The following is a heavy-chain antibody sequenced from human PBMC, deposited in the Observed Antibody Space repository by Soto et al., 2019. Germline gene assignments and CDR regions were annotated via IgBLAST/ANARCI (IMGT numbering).Heavy chain of an antibody. D-gene: IGHD3-16*01. CDR1: GGSFSDYY. V-gene: IGHV4-34*01. Sequence: SETLSLTCAIFGGSFSDYYWTWIRQPPGKGLEWIGEIHQSGHTNYNPSLKSRVTISIDTSKNQFSLKVTSATAADTAVYYCVRRGGGDYPFYFDYWGQGTLVTVSS. J-gene: IGHJ4*02. CDR2: IHQSGHT. CDR3: VRRGGGDYPFYFDY.